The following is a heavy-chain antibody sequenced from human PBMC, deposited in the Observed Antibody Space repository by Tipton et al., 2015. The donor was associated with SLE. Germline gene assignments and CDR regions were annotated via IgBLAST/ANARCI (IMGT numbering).Heavy chain of an antibody. CDR1: GFTFSSYW. D-gene: IGHD5-24*01. Sequence: SLRLSCVVSGFTFSSYWIHWVRQAPGKGLVWLSRVSGDGSLITYADSVKGRFTIFRDNAKNTLYLQMNNLRVEDTAIYYCVSAPDGGFDTWGRGPLLTVSS. V-gene: IGHV3-74*01. CDR3: VSAPDGGFDT. J-gene: IGHJ4*02. CDR2: VSGDGSLI.